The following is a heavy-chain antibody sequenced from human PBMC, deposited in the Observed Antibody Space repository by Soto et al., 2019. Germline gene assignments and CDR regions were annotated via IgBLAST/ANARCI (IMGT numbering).Heavy chain of an antibody. CDR1: GVSVSSGIFY. V-gene: IGHV4-61*01. CDR2: GSYSGTT. D-gene: IGHD4-17*01. CDR3: ARGATVTQYDY. Sequence: LSLTCTVSGVSVSSGIFYWAWIRQPPGKGLEWIGFGSYSGTTNYKPSLKSRVTISVDTSRSQISLKVSSLTAADTAVYYCARGATVTQYDYWGQGTLVTVSS. J-gene: IGHJ4*02.